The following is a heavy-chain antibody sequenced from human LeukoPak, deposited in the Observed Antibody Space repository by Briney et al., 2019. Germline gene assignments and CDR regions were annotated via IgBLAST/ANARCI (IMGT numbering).Heavy chain of an antibody. CDR3: ARTYRRGWYEGFDY. D-gene: IGHD6-19*01. V-gene: IGHV3-64*01. Sequence: GGSLRLSCAASGFTFSSYAMHWVRQAPGKGLEYVSAISSNGGSTYYANSVKGRFTISRDNSKNTLYLQMGSLRAEDMAVYYCARTYRRGWYEGFDYWGQGTLVTVSS. J-gene: IGHJ4*02. CDR2: ISSNGGST. CDR1: GFTFSSYA.